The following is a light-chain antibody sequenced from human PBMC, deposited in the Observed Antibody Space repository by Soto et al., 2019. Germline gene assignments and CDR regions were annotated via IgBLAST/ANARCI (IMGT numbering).Light chain of an antibody. Sequence: VIWMTQSPSLLSASTGDRVTISCRMSQCISSYSAWYQQKPGKDPELLSSAASTLQSGVPSRFSGSGSGTESTLTISCLQSGDVATYYCHQYYSVPWTFGQGTKGEIK. V-gene: IGKV1D-8*01. CDR2: AAS. J-gene: IGKJ1*01. CDR1: QCISSY. CDR3: HQYYSVPWT.